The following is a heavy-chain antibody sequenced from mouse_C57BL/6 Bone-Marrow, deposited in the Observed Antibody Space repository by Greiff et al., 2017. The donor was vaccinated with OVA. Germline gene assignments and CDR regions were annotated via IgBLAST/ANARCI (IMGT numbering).Heavy chain of an antibody. J-gene: IGHJ2*01. Sequence: SGPELVKPGASVKIPCKASGYTFTDYNMDWVKQSHGKSLEWIGDINPNNGGTIYNQKFKGKATLTVDKSSSTAYMELRSLTSEDTAVYYCARTGPYYYGSSYFDYWGQGTTLTVSS. V-gene: IGHV1-18*01. CDR1: GYTFTDYN. CDR3: ARTGPYYYGSSYFDY. D-gene: IGHD1-1*01. CDR2: INPNNGGT.